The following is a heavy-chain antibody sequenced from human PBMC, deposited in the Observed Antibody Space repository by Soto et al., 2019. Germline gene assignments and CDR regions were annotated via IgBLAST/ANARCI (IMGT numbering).Heavy chain of an antibody. V-gene: IGHV1-2*02. Sequence: ASVKVSCKASGYTFTGYYMHWVRQAPGQGLEWMGWINPNSGGTNYAQKFQGRVTMTRDTSISTAYMELSRLRSDDTAVYYCARSYYYGSGTKLSFDYWGQGTPVTVSS. CDR3: ARSYYYGSGTKLSFDY. CDR2: INPNSGGT. CDR1: GYTFTGYY. J-gene: IGHJ4*02. D-gene: IGHD3-10*01.